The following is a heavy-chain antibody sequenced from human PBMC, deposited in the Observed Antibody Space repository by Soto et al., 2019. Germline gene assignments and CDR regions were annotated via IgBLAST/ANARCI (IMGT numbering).Heavy chain of an antibody. CDR2: IFSNDEK. D-gene: IGHD3-22*01. Sequence: QVTLKESGPVLVKPTETLTLTCTVSGFSLSNARMGVSWIRQPPGKALEWLAHIFSNDEKSYSTSLKSRLTTSTDTSTSHVVVTMTTINPVDTATYYCARYYYDTSGFHPNYYYGMDVWGQGTTVAVSS. V-gene: IGHV2-26*01. CDR3: ARYYYDTSGFHPNYYYGMDV. CDR1: GFSLSNARMG. J-gene: IGHJ6*02.